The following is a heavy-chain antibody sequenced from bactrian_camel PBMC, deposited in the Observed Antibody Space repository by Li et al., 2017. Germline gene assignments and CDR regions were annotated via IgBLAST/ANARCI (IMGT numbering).Heavy chain of an antibody. Sequence: QVQLVESGGGSVQAGGSLKLSCTASGYTYMSACMGWSRQGPGKEREVVASICTRGASSYYHNSVKGRFTISQDNAKNTLYLQLDSLKPEDTAMYYCAANTLVDNIRCLRPPVRSADFGYWGQGTQVTVS. CDR1: GYTYMSAC. V-gene: IGHV3S54*01. J-gene: IGHJ6*01. D-gene: IGHD2*01. CDR3: AANTLVDNIRCLRPPVRSADFGY. CDR2: ICTRGASS.